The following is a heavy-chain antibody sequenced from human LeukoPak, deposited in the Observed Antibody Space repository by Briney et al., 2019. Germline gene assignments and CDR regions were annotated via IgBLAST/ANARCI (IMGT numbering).Heavy chain of an antibody. CDR1: GFTFSSYG. D-gene: IGHD4-11*01. CDR2: IRNDGNSK. J-gene: IGHJ4*02. CDR3: ASPGGNYALLGFDS. V-gene: IGHV3-30*02. Sequence: GGSLRLSCAASGFTFSSYGMHWVRQAPGKGLEWVTFIRNDGNSKYYTDSVKGRFTISRDNSKNTLYLQMNSLRAEDTAVYYCASPGGNYALLGFDSWGQGTLVTVSS.